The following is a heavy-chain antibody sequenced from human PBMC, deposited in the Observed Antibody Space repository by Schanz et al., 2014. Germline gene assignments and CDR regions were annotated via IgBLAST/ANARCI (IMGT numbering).Heavy chain of an antibody. J-gene: IGHJ4*02. CDR1: GGTFSTYT. CDR3: ASSGAGYSSSWDFDY. D-gene: IGHD6-13*01. Sequence: QVQLVQSGAEVKKPGSSVKVSCKASGGTFSTYTISWVRQAPGQGLEWMGIINLSGGSTNNAQKFQGRVTITADKSTFTAYMDVSSLRSEDTAVYYCASSGAGYSSSWDFDYWGQGTLVTVSS. CDR2: INLSGGST. V-gene: IGHV1-69*02.